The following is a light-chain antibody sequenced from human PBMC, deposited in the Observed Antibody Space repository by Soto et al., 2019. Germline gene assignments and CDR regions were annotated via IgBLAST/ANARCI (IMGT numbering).Light chain of an antibody. CDR1: RSLSSSY. J-gene: IGKJ2*01. Sequence: EIVLTQSPGTLSLSPGERATLSCRASRSLSSSYVVWYQQKPGQAPRLLIYAASRRSTGIPDRFSGRGSATEYTLTISRLEPDDFAVYYCQQQGTLGQGTKLEI. CDR3: QQQGT. CDR2: AAS. V-gene: IGKV3-20*01.